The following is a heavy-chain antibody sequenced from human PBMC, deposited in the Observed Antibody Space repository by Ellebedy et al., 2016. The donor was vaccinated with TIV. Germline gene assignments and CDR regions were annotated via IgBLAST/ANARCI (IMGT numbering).Heavy chain of an antibody. Sequence: GGSLRLSCAASGFTFSSFAMHWVRQAPGKGLEWLSVISGGGDRTYDADSVKGRFTITRDNSKNTLYLQMDRLRAEDTAVYYCSKGPSSGFNYDRVGSEYWGQGTLVTVSS. CDR1: GFTFSSFA. CDR2: ISGGGDRT. J-gene: IGHJ4*02. V-gene: IGHV3-23*01. D-gene: IGHD3-22*01. CDR3: SKGPSSGFNYDRVGSEY.